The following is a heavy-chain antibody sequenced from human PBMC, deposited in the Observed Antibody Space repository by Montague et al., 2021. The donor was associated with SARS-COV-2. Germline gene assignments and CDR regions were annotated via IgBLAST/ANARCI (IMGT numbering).Heavy chain of an antibody. CDR3: ARGSFGMGAFDI. D-gene: IGHD1-14*01. CDR2: IHYSGRT. Sequence: SETLSLTCSVSGDSISRSTNHWGWIRQPPGKGLEWIASIHYSGRTYHNPPLKSRVTMPLDTSKNQFSLKLRSVTAADTAVYYCARGSFGMGAFDIWGQGTMVTVSS. CDR1: GDSISRSTNH. V-gene: IGHV4-39*07. J-gene: IGHJ3*02.